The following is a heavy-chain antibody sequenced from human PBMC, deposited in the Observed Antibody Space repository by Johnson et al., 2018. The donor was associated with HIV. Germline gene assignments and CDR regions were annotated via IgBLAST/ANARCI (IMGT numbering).Heavy chain of an antibody. J-gene: IGHJ3*01. CDR1: GFTVSSNY. V-gene: IGHV3-66*01. Sequence: MLLVESGGGLVQPGGSLRLSCAASGFTVSSNYLSWVRQAPGTGLEWVSVIYSGGSKYYAASVKGRFTISRDNSKKTLYLQMNSLRAEDTAVYYCARGADPGIAEALVWGQETMVTVSS. CDR3: ARGADPGIAEALV. CDR2: IYSGGSK. D-gene: IGHD6-13*01.